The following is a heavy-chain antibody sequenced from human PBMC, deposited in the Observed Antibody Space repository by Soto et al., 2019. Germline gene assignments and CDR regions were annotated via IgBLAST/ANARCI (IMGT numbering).Heavy chain of an antibody. D-gene: IGHD3-3*01. J-gene: IGHJ3*02. CDR3: ARGYDGRYDFWSGYYTRWVFDI. CDR2: MNPNSGNT. CDR1: GYTFTSYD. Sequence: GASVKVSCKASGYTFTSYDINWVRQAAGQGLEWMGWMNPNSGNTGYAQKFQGRVTMTRNTSISTAYMELSSLRSEDTAVYYCARGYDGRYDFWSGYYTRWVFDIWGQGTMVTV. V-gene: IGHV1-8*01.